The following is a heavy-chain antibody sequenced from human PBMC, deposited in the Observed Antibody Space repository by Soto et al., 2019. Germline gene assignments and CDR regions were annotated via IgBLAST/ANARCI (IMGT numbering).Heavy chain of an antibody. V-gene: IGHV1-2*02. Sequence: ASVKVSCKASGYTFTGYYVHCVRQAPGQGLEWMGWINPNSGGTNYAQKFQGRVTMTRDTSISTAYMELSRLRSDDTAVYYCARGASSSWFDWFDPWGQGTLVTVSS. D-gene: IGHD6-13*01. CDR3: ARGASSSWFDWFDP. CDR1: GYTFTGYY. J-gene: IGHJ5*02. CDR2: INPNSGGT.